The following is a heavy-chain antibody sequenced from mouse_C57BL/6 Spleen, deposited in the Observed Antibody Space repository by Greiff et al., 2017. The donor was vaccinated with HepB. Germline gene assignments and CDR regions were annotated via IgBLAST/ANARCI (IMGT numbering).Heavy chain of an antibody. V-gene: IGHV2-3*01. D-gene: IGHD2-4*01. Sequence: QVQLQQSGPGLVAPSQSLSITCTVSGFSLTSYGVSWVRQPPGKGLEWLGVIWGDGSTNYHSALISRLSISKDNSKSQVFLKLNSLQTDDTATYYGAKGPSSIYYDYDRAWFAYWGQGTLVTVSA. CDR3: AKGPSSIYYDYDRAWFAY. CDR1: GFSLTSYG. CDR2: IWGDGST. J-gene: IGHJ3*01.